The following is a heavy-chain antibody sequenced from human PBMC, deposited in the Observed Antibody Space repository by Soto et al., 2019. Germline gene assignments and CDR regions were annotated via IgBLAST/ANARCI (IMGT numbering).Heavy chain of an antibody. CDR1: GGSISSGDYY. Sequence: SETLSLTCTVSGGSISSGDYYWSWIRQPPGKGLEWIGYIYYSGSTYYNPSLKSRVTISVDTSKNQFSLKLSSVTAADTAVYYCASGYDILTGYDYWGQGTLVTVS. J-gene: IGHJ4*02. V-gene: IGHV4-30-4*01. D-gene: IGHD3-9*01. CDR2: IYYSGST. CDR3: ASGYDILTGYDY.